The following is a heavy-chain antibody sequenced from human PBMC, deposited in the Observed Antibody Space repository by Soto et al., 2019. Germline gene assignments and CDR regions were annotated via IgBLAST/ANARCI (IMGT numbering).Heavy chain of an antibody. CDR2: ISSSSSYI. Sequence: GGSLRLSCAASGFTFSSYSMNWVRQAPGKGLEWVSSISSSSSYIYYADSVKGRFTISRDNAKNSLYLQMNSLRAEDTAVYYCARDDGYCSSTSCLGAFDIWGQGTMVTVSS. CDR3: ARDDGYCSSTSCLGAFDI. J-gene: IGHJ3*02. D-gene: IGHD2-2*03. V-gene: IGHV3-21*01. CDR1: GFTFSSYS.